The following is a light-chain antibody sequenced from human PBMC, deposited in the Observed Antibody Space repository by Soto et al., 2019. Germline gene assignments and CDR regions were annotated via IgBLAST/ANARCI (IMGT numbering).Light chain of an antibody. V-gene: IGKV3-20*01. J-gene: IGKJ2*01. CDR3: QQYSISYT. CDR1: QSVSSSH. Sequence: EIVLTQSPDTLSLSPGETATLSCGASQSVSSSHIAWYQQKPGQSPRLLIDGASSRASGIPDRFSGSGSGTDFTLTISRLEPEDFAVYYCQQYSISYTFGQGTKLEIK. CDR2: GAS.